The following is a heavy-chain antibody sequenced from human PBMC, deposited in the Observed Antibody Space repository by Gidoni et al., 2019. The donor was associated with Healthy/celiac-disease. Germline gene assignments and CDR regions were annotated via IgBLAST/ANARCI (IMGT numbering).Heavy chain of an antibody. Sequence: AASGFTFSSYSMNWVRQAPGKGLEWVSYISISGSTIYYADAVKGRFTISRDNAKNSLYLQMNILRAEDTAVYYCARVDTAMGYKPHYYYYGLDVWGQGTTVTVSS. V-gene: IGHV3-48*04. CDR3: ARVDTAMGYKPHYYYYGLDV. CDR2: ISISGSTI. J-gene: IGHJ6*02. CDR1: GFTFSSYS. D-gene: IGHD5-18*01.